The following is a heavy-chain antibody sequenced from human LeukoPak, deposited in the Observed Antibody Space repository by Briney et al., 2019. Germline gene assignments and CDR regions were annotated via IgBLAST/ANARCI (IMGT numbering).Heavy chain of an antibody. V-gene: IGHV3-33*06. CDR3: AKDLGDGYPTPED. D-gene: IGHD5-24*01. Sequence: TGGSLRLSCAASGFTFSSYGMHWVRQAPGKGLEWVAVIWYDGSNKYYADSVKGRFTISRDNSKNTLYLQMNSLRAEDTAVYYCAKDLGDGYPTPEDWGQGTLVTVSS. CDR1: GFTFSSYG. CDR2: IWYDGSNK. J-gene: IGHJ4*02.